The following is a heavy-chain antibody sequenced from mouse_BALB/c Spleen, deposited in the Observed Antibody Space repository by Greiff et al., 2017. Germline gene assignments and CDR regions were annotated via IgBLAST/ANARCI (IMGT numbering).Heavy chain of an antibody. J-gene: IGHJ4*01. D-gene: IGHD2-1*01. Sequence: EVKLLESGPSLVKPSQTLSLTCSVTGDSITSGYWNWIRKFPGNKLEYMGYISYSGSTYYNPSLKSRISITRDTSKNQYYLQLNSVTTEDTATYYCARYPAVYYGNYGYYAMDYWGQGTSVTVSS. V-gene: IGHV3-8*02. CDR1: GDSITSGY. CDR2: ISYSGST. CDR3: ARYPAVYYGNYGYYAMDY.